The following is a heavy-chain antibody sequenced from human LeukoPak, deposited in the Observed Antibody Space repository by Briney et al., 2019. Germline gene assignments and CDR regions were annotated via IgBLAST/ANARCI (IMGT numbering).Heavy chain of an antibody. CDR1: GGSISSSS. D-gene: IGHD6-19*01. Sequence: ETLSLTCTVSGGSISSSSYYWGWIRQPPGKGLEWVSSISSSSSYIYYADSVKGRFTISRDNAKNSLYLQMNSLRAEDTAVYYCARDIGSSGCTWGQGTLVTVSS. CDR2: ISSSSSYI. V-gene: IGHV3-21*01. CDR3: ARDIGSSGCT. J-gene: IGHJ5*02.